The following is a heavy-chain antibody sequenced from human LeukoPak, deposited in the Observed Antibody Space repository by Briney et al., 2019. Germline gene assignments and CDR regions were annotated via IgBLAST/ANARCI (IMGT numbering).Heavy chain of an antibody. CDR2: IKSKTDGGTT. D-gene: IGHD6-19*01. J-gene: IGHJ4*02. CDR3: TTRYGKGVDDY. CDR1: GFTFSNAW. V-gene: IGHV3-15*01. Sequence: GGSLRLSCAASGFTFSNAWMSWVRQAPGKGLEWVGRIKSKTDGGTTDYAAPVKGRFTISRDDSKNTLYPQMNSLKTEDTAVYYCTTRYGKGVDDYWGQGTLVTVSS.